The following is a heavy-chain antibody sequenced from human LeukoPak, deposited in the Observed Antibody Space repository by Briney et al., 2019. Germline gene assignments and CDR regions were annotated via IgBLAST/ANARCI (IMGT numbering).Heavy chain of an antibody. V-gene: IGHV1-2*02. CDR3: ARDPGVVPAAQSVDY. J-gene: IGHJ4*02. CDR2: INPNSGGT. D-gene: IGHD2-2*01. Sequence: GASVKVSCKASGYTFTGYYMHWVRQAPGQGLEWMGWINPNSGGTNYAQKFQGRVTMTRDTSISTAYMELSRLRSDDTAVYYCARDPGVVPAAQSVDYWGQGTLVTVSS. CDR1: GYTFTGYY.